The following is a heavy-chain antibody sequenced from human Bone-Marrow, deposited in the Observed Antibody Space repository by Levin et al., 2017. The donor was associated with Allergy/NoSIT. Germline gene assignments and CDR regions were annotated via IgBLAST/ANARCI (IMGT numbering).Heavy chain of an antibody. V-gene: IGHV3-15*01. CDR1: GFTFSNAW. D-gene: IGHD3-10*01. Sequence: GGSLRLSCAASGFTFSNAWMSWVRQAPGKGLEWVGRIKSKTDGGTTDYAAPVKGRFTISRDDSKNTLYLQMNSLKTEDTAVYYCTTVPYYYGSGSLSWVFDYWGQGTLVTVSS. CDR2: IKSKTDGGTT. CDR3: TTVPYYYGSGSLSWVFDY. J-gene: IGHJ4*02.